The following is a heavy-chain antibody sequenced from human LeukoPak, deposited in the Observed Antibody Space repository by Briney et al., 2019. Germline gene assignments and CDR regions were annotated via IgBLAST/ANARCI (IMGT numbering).Heavy chain of an antibody. J-gene: IGHJ5*02. CDR1: GDSVSSDNVA. CDR2: TYYRSTWYN. V-gene: IGHV6-1*01. Sequence: SQTLSLTCAIFGDSVSSDNVAWNWIRQSPSRGLEWLGRTYYRSTWYNDYAVSVRGRITVNPDTSKNQFSLHLNSVTPEDTAVYYCARRLTQYDCFDPWGQGILVTVSS. CDR3: ARRLTQYDCFDP. D-gene: IGHD2-2*01.